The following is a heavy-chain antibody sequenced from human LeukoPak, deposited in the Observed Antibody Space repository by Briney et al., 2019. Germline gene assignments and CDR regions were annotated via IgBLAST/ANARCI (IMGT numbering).Heavy chain of an antibody. D-gene: IGHD2-15*01. V-gene: IGHV5-51*01. CDR2: LYPGDSDT. J-gene: IGHJ4*02. CDR3: ARRGCNGGSCYAY. CDR1: GYSFSNDW. Sequence: GESLKISCKGSGYSFSNDWIGWVRQMPGKGLEWMGILYPGDSDTRYSPSFQGQVSISADKSISTAYLQWSSLGASDTAVYYCARRGCNGGSCYAYWGQGTLVTVSS.